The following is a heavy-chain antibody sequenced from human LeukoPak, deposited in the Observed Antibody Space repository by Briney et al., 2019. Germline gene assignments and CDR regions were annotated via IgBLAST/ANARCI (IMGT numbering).Heavy chain of an antibody. Sequence: GGSLRLSCAASGFTITDVFMHWVRHGQGKGLMWVSRIDRDGSEINYADSVKGRFTISRDNAKNTLYLQMNSLRDEYTSVYYCARHIRAAAFDPWGQGTLVTVSS. CDR2: IDRDGSEI. J-gene: IGHJ5*02. V-gene: IGHV3-74*01. D-gene: IGHD6-13*01. CDR3: ARHIRAAAFDP. CDR1: GFTITDVF.